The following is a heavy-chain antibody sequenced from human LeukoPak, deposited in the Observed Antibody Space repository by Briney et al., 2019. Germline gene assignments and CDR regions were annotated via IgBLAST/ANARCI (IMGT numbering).Heavy chain of an antibody. CDR2: ISRSGSTK. V-gene: IGHV3-11*04. Sequence: GGSLRLSCAASGFTFSDYNMRWIRQAPGKGLEWVSSISRSGSTKYYADSVKGRFTISRDNAKNPLYLQMNSLRAEDTAVYYCAELGITMIGGVRGKGTTVTISS. CDR3: AELGITMIGGV. J-gene: IGHJ6*04. D-gene: IGHD3-10*02. CDR1: GFTFSDYN.